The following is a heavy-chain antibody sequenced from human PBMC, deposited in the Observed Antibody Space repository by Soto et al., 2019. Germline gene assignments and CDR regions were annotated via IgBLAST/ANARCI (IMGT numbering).Heavy chain of an antibody. V-gene: IGHV3-30-3*01. CDR2: ISSDGGLQ. Sequence: ESGGGVVQPGGSLRLSCSTSGFTFSSHSMHWFRQAPGRGLEWVAVISSDGGLQFADSVRGRFTISRDNSKNTLYLQKNSLRDEDTALYYCAREVVTTQWFFDNWGQGILVAVSS. J-gene: IGHJ4*02. CDR1: GFTFSSHS. CDR3: AREVVTTQWFFDN. D-gene: IGHD2-8*01.